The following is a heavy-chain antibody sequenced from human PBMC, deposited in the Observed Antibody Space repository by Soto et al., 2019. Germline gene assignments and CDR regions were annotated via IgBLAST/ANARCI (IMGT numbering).Heavy chain of an antibody. CDR3: AIDLGD. CDR1: GSKFKTYG. Sequence: QVQLVESGGGVVQPGRSLRLSCVDSGSKFKTYGMHWVRQAPGKGLEWLSVIAYDGSNKYYTDSVKGRFNIDRDNSKNTLYLQMCSLREDDTAVYYCAIDLGDWGQGTMVTVTS. CDR2: IAYDGSNK. V-gene: IGHV3-30*03. J-gene: IGHJ4*01.